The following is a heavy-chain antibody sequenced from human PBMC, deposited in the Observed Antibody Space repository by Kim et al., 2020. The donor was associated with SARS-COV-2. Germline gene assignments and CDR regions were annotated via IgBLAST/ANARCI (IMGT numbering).Heavy chain of an antibody. V-gene: IGHV3-48*02. Sequence: GGSLRLSCAASGFTFSSYSMNWVRQAPGKGLEWVSYISSSSSTIYYADSVKGRFTISRDNAKNSLYLQMNSLRDEDTAVYYCARDSPPGPFNYWYFDLWGRGTLVTVSS. CDR1: GFTFSSYS. CDR2: ISSSSSTI. CDR3: ARDSPPGPFNYWYFDL. J-gene: IGHJ2*01.